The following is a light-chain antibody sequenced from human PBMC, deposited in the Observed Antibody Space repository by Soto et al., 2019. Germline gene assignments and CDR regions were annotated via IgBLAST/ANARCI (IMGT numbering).Light chain of an antibody. V-gene: IGLV2-11*01. CDR3: QSYDSSLYGYV. Sequence: QSVLIQPPSVSGSPGQSVTISCTGTSSDVGSYDSVSWYQQHPGTVPKPMIYNVNTQPSGVPDRFSGSKSGNTASMTISGLQAEDEADSYCQSYDSSLYGYVFGSGTKVTVL. J-gene: IGLJ1*01. CDR1: SSDVGSYDS. CDR2: NVN.